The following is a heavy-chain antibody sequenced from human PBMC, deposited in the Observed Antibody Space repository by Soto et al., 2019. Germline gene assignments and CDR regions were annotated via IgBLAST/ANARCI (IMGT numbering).Heavy chain of an antibody. CDR1: GGSMTLYP. CDR3: ARGGGTFMETLDTFDS. D-gene: IGHD5-18*01. V-gene: IGHV4-59*01. J-gene: IGHJ4*02. Sequence: LETLFLTCVVSGGSMTLYPWGWNRQAPGKGLEWVGYIYFQGTTNYNPSLRSRVTLLIDMSQTQFSLTVTSVTAADTAVYYCARGGGTFMETLDTFDSWGPGSLVTVSS. CDR2: IYFQGTT.